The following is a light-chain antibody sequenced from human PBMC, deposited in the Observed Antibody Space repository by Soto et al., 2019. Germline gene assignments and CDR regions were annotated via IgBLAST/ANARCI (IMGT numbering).Light chain of an antibody. CDR1: QTTNTW. CDR2: DAS. Sequence: DIQMTQCPSTLSASVGDRVTITCRASQTTNTWLAWYQQKPGTAPKLLIYDASSLEGGVPSRFSASGSGTEFTLTISSLQPNELATYYCQQYISYPYTFGQGTKGDIK. V-gene: IGKV1-5*01. CDR3: QQYISYPYT. J-gene: IGKJ2*01.